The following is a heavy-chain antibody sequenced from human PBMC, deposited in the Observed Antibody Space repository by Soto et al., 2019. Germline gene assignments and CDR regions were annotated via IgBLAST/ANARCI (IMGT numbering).Heavy chain of an antibody. CDR1: GYSFTSYW. CDR3: ARLGFGMATIFPLFLLDY. D-gene: IGHD5-12*01. Sequence: EVQLVQSGAEVKKPGESLKISCKGSGYSFTSYWIGWVRQMPGKGLEWMGIIYPGDSDTRYSPSFQGQVTISADKSISTAYLQWSSLKDSDTAMYYCARLGFGMATIFPLFLLDYWGQGTLVTVSS. J-gene: IGHJ4*02. V-gene: IGHV5-51*01. CDR2: IYPGDSDT.